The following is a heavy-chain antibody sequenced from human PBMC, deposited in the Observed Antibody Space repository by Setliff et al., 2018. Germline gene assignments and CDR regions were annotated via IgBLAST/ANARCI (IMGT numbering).Heavy chain of an antibody. CDR2: IKRKSDGGTT. J-gene: IGHJ4*02. Sequence: GESLKISCAASGFTITNAWINWVRQAPGKGLEWVGRIKRKSDGGTTDYAAPVKGRFTMSRDESENTLYLQMNSLKTEDTGAYYCTTDGGFGENYFDYWGQGTLVTVSS. D-gene: IGHD3-10*01. CDR1: GFTITNAW. CDR3: TTDGGFGENYFDY. V-gene: IGHV3-15*07.